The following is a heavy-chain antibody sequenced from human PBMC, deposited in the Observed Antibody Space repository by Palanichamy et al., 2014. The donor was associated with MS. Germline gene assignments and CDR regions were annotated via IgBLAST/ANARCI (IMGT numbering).Heavy chain of an antibody. CDR1: GDTFKNYW. CDR2: INPSATRT. V-gene: IGHV1-46*02. CDR3: ARETSPKVTSGIWGF. D-gene: IGHD3-16*01. J-gene: IGHJ4*02. Sequence: QVQVVQSGAEVKNPGASVKVSCKASGDTFKNYWMHWLRQVPGQGLEWMGEINPSATRTNIAQKFQGRLTMTRDTSTSTVYMELNSLKSEDTATYYCARETSPKVTSGIWGFWGQGSLVTVTS.